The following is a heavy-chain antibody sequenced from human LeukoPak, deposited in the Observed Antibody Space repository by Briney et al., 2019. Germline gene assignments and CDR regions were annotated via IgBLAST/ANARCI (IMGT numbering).Heavy chain of an antibody. CDR2: IKQGGSEK. D-gene: IGHD3-10*01. J-gene: IGHJ1*01. CDR3: ARDRLLHYYGAPTGHFQH. Sequence: PGGSLRLSCAASGFTVISNYMSWVRQAPGKGLEGVANIKQGGSEKYYVDSVKGRCTISRDNAKISLYLQMSSLRAHDTAVYYCARDRLLHYYGAPTGHFQHWGQGTLVT. V-gene: IGHV3-7*01. CDR1: GFTVISNY.